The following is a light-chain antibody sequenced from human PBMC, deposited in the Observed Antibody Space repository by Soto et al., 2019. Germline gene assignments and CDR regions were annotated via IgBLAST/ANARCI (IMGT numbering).Light chain of an antibody. CDR2: NNN. V-gene: IGLV1-44*01. J-gene: IGLJ1*01. CDR3: AAWDDSLNGYV. Sequence: QSVLTQPPSASGTPGQRVTISCSGGSSNIGTNAVNWYQQLPGTAPKLLIYNNNQRPSGVPDRFSGSKSGTSASLAISGLQSEDEADYYCAAWDDSLNGYVFGNWTKVTVL. CDR1: SSNIGTNA.